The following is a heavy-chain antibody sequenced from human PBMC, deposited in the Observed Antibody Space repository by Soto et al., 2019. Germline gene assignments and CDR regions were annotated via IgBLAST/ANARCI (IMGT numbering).Heavy chain of an antibody. CDR2: ISAYNGNT. CDR1: GYTFTSYG. Sequence: VASVKVACKASGYTFTSYGISWVRQAPGQGLEWMGWISAYNGNTNYAQKLQGRVTMTTDTSTSTAYMELRSLRSDDTAVYYCARLSGQQLGRWDQKSYYYYYGMDVWGQGTTVTVSS. J-gene: IGHJ6*02. CDR3: ARLSGQQLGRWDQKSYYYYYGMDV. D-gene: IGHD6-13*01. V-gene: IGHV1-18*01.